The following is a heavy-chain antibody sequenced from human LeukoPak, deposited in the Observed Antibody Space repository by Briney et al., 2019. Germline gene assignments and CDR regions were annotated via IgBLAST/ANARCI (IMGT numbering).Heavy chain of an antibody. J-gene: IGHJ4*02. Sequence: PSETLSLTCAVYGGSFSGYSWTWIRQPPGKGLEWIGETNHSGGTNYNPSLKSRVSISRDTSKNQFSLKLSSVTAADTAVYYCARRTALGPGDFWGQGTLVTVSS. CDR1: GGSFSGYS. D-gene: IGHD1-1*01. V-gene: IGHV4-34*01. CDR3: ARRTALGPGDF. CDR2: TNHSGGT.